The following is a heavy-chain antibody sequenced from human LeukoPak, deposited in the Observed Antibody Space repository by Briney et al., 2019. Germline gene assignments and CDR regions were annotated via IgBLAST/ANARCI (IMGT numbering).Heavy chain of an antibody. J-gene: IGHJ6*04. CDR1: GFPFRNYW. CDR2: IKQDGSEK. D-gene: IGHD3-16*01. CDR3: ARDPRGFTFVGMDV. Sequence: GGSLRLSCAASGFPFRNYWMTWVRQAPGKGLGWVANIKQDGSEKYYVDSVKGRFTISRDNAKNSLYLQMNSLRGEDTAVYYCARDPRGFTFVGMDVWGKGTTVTVSS. V-gene: IGHV3-7*01.